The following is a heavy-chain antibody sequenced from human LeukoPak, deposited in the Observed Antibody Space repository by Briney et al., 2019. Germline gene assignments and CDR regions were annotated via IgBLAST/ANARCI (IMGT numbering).Heavy chain of an antibody. CDR1: GFTFGNSA. J-gene: IGHJ4*02. D-gene: IGHD1-7*01. CDR2: ISGSGDYP. Sequence: PGGSLRLSCAASGFTFGNSAMTWVRQAPGKGLEWVSIISGSGDYPYYADSVKGRFTISRDTSKNTLYLQMNSLRAEDTAIYYCAKDSYNWNYGLFDYWGQGTLVTVSS. V-gene: IGHV3-23*01. CDR3: AKDSYNWNYGLFDY.